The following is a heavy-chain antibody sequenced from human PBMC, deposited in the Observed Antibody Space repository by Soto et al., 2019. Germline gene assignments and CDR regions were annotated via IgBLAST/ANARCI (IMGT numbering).Heavy chain of an antibody. CDR1: GGTFSSFG. CDR3: ARDRSMDGYNSGAFDY. J-gene: IGHJ4*02. V-gene: IGHV1-69*01. D-gene: IGHD5-12*01. Sequence: QVQLVQSGAEVKKPGSSVKVSCKASGGTFSSFGFNWVRQAPGQGLEWMGGIIPLYGTANHAQRFQGRVTISADESKSTVYMVLISLRSEDTAIYYCARDRSMDGYNSGAFDYWGQGTLVTVSS. CDR2: IIPLYGTA.